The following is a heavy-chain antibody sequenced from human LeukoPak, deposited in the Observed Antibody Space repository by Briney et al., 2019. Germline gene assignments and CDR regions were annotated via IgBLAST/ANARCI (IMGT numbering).Heavy chain of an antibody. D-gene: IGHD4-17*01. CDR3: ATDHGFHYGAYFDY. CDR1: GFPFSSYA. J-gene: IGHJ4*02. CDR2: ISDSGGST. Sequence: GGSLRLSCSASGFPFSSYAMHWVRQAPGKGLEYVSAISDSGGSTYYADSVKGRFTISRDNSKNTLYLQMNSLRAEDTAVYYCATDHGFHYGAYFDYWGQGTLVTVSS. V-gene: IGHV3-64*04.